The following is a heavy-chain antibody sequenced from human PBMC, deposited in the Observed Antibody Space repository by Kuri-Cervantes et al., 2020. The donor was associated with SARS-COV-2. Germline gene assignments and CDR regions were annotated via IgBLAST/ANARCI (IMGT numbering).Heavy chain of an antibody. V-gene: IGHV1-24*01. Sequence: ASVKVSCKASGGTFSSYTISWVRQAPGQGLEWMEGFDPEDGETIYAQKFQGRVTMTEDTSTDTAYMELSSLRSEDTAVYYCATARFDFWSGYSWGGAFDIWGQGTMVTVSS. D-gene: IGHD3-3*01. J-gene: IGHJ3*02. CDR2: FDPEDGET. CDR1: GGTFSSYT. CDR3: ATARFDFWSGYSWGGAFDI.